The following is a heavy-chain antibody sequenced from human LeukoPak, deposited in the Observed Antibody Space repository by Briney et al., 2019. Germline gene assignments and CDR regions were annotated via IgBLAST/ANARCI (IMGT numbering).Heavy chain of an antibody. CDR3: ARDTIQPGLIDD. CDR2: INSGGDDI. Sequence: GGSLRLSCAASGFSFSVYAMNWVRQAPGKGLEWVSYINSGGDDIHYAASVRGRFNIYREHGENTLFLQLSSLRAEDTAVYYCARDTIQPGLIDDWGQGTLVTVSS. J-gene: IGHJ4*02. CDR1: GFSFSVYA. V-gene: IGHV3-21*05. D-gene: IGHD2-2*01.